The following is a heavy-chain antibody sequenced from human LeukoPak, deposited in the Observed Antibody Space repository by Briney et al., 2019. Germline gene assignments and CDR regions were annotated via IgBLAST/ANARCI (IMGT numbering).Heavy chain of an antibody. CDR3: VREARGYHYTYFDY. D-gene: IGHD5-18*01. CDR2: IASGFQT. J-gene: IGHJ4*02. V-gene: IGHV3-13*01. CDR1: GFTLGSHD. Sequence: GGSLRLSCTASGFTLGSHDMHWVHQTTGEGLEWVAAIASGFQTFYAGSVKGRFTVSREDAKNSLYLQMNSLRAGDTAVYYCVREARGYHYTYFDYWGQGTLVTVSS.